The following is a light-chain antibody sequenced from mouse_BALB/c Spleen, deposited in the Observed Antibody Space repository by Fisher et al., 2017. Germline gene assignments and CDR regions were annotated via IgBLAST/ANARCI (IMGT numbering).Light chain of an antibody. V-gene: IGKV4-68*01. CDR2: LTS. Sequence: IVLTQSTAIMSASPGEKVTITCSASSSVSYMYWYQQKPRSSPKPWIYLTSNLASGVPARFSGSGSGTSYSLTISRMEAEDAATYYCQQWSSYPLTFGAGTKLELK. CDR3: QQWSSYPLT. CDR1: SSVSY. J-gene: IGKJ5*01.